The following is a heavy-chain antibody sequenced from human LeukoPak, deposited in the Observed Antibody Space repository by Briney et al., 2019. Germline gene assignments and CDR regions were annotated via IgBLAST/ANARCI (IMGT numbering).Heavy chain of an antibody. Sequence: PGGSLRLSCAASGFTFSSYAMSWVRQAPGKGLEWVSAISASGGGSTYYADSVKGRFTISRDNSKNTLYLQMNSLGAEDTAVYYCAKELARPGDYWGQGTLVTVSS. CDR3: AKELARPGDY. CDR1: GFTFSSYA. J-gene: IGHJ4*02. D-gene: IGHD3-10*01. V-gene: IGHV3-23*01. CDR2: ISASGGGST.